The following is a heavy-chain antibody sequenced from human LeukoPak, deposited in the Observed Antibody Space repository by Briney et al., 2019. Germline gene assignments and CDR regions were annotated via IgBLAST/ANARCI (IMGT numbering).Heavy chain of an antibody. J-gene: IGHJ4*02. CDR1: GGSISSYY. CDR2: IYYSGST. V-gene: IGHV4-59*01. Sequence: SQTLSLTCTVSGGSISSYYWSWIRQPPGKGLEWIGYIYYSGSTNYNPSLKSRVTISVDTSKNQFSLKLSSVTAADTAVYYCARVSAHRDFFDYWGQGTLVTVSS. D-gene: IGHD1-14*01. CDR3: ARVSAHRDFFDY.